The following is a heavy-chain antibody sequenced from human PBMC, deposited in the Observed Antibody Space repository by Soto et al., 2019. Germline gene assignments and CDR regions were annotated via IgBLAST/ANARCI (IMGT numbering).Heavy chain of an antibody. CDR2: INAGNGTT. CDR3: ARDLGGSGSYPPYYYYYMDV. J-gene: IGHJ6*03. D-gene: IGHD3-10*01. V-gene: IGHV1-3*01. CDR1: GCTFSSYA. Sequence: GASVKVSCKASGCTFSSYAISWVRQAPGQGLEWMGWINAGNGTTNYSQKFQGRVTITRDTSASTAYMELSSLRSEDTAAYYCARDLGGSGSYPPYYYYYMDVWGKGTTVTVSS.